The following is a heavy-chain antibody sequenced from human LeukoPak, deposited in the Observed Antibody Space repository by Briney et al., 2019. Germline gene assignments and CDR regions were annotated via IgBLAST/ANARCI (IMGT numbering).Heavy chain of an antibody. CDR1: GFTFSSYA. J-gene: IGHJ4*02. V-gene: IGHV3-23*01. D-gene: IGHD6-19*01. CDR2: ITGSGGSA. Sequence: GGSLRLSCAASGFTFSSYAMSWVRQAPGKGLEWVSAITGSGGSAYYADSVKGRFTIPRDNSKNTLFLQMNSLRAEDTAVYYCAKVVVGSSGWYYFDYWGQGTLVTVSS. CDR3: AKVVVGSSGWYYFDY.